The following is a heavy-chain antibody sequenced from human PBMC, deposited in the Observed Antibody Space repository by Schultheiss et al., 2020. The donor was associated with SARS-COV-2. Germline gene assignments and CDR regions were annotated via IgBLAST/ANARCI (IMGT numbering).Heavy chain of an antibody. J-gene: IGHJ3*02. CDR3: AGRYCSSTSCYASPVDI. CDR2: IYTSGST. Sequence: SETLSLTCTVSGGSISSGSYYWSWIRQPAGKGLEWIGRIYTSGSTYYNPSLKSRVTMSVDTSKNQFSLKLSSVTAADTAVYYCAGRYCSSTSCYASPVDIWGQGTMVTVSS. CDR1: GGSISSGSYY. V-gene: IGHV4-61*02. D-gene: IGHD2-2*01.